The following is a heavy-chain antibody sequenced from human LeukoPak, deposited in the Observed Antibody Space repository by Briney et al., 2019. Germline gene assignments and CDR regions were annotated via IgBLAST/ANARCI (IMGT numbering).Heavy chain of an antibody. V-gene: IGHV4-30-2*01. D-gene: IGHD3-10*02. CDR2: IYHSGST. CDR1: GGSISSGGYS. J-gene: IGHJ6*02. Sequence: SETLSLTCTVSGGSISSGGYSWSWIRQPPGKGLEWIGYIYHSGSTYYNPSLKSRVTISVDRSKNQFSLKLSSVTAADTAVYYCARGLWPGYGMDVWGQGTTVTVSS. CDR3: ARGLWPGYGMDV.